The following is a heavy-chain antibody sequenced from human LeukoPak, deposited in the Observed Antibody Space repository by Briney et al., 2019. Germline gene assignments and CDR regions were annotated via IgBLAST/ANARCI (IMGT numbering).Heavy chain of an antibody. D-gene: IGHD3-10*01. J-gene: IGHJ2*01. CDR1: GGSISSYY. V-gene: IGHV4-59*12. Sequence: SETLSLTCTVSGGSISSYYWSWIRQPPGKGLEWIGEIYHSGSTNYNPSLKSRVTISVDKSKNQFSLKLSSVTAADTAVYYCARGRITMVRGVIITPYEYFDLWGRGTLVTVSS. CDR3: ARGRITMVRGVIITPYEYFDL. CDR2: IYHSGST.